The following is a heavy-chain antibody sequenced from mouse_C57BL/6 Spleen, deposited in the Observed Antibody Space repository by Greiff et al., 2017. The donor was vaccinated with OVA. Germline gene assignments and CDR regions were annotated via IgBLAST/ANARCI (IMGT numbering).Heavy chain of an antibody. CDR3: ARYGTAQATFHYYAMDY. CDR1: CSTFTCYW. V-gene: IGHV1-55*01. D-gene: IGHD3-2*02. J-gene: IGHJ4*01. CDR2: IYPGSGST. Sequence: QLQHPVAELVLPGASVKMSCQASCSTFTCYWLTWLTQTPVHCLAWIGDIYPGSGSTNYNEKFKSKATLTVDTSSSTAYMQLSSLTSEDSAFYYCARYGTAQATFHYYAMDYGGQGTSVTVSS.